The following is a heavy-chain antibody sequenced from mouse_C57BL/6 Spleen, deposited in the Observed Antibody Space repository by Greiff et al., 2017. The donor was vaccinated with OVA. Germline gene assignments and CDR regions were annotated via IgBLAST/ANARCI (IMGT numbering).Heavy chain of an antibody. CDR1: GFTFSSYA. CDR3: TREGSGYYFDY. CDR2: ISSGGDYI. D-gene: IGHD3-2*02. Sequence: EVKLVESGEGLVKPGGSLKLSCAASGFTFSSYAMSWVRQTPEKRLEWVAYISSGGDYIYYADTVKGRFTISRDNARNTLYLQMSSLKSVDTAMYYCTREGSGYYFDYWGQGTTLTVSS. V-gene: IGHV5-9-1*02. J-gene: IGHJ2*01.